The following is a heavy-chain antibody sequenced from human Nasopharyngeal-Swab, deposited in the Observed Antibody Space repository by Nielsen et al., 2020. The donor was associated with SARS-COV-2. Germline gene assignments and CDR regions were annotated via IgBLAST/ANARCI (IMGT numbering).Heavy chain of an antibody. CDR2: IYYSGGT. J-gene: IGHJ4*02. Sequence: SETLSLPCPVSGGSISSYYWSWIRQPPGKGLEWIGYIYYSGGTNYNPSLKNRVTISVDTSKNQFSLKLSSVTAADTAVYYCARHPRYYDSSGYHFDYWGQGTLVTVSS. CDR3: ARHPRYYDSSGYHFDY. D-gene: IGHD3-22*01. V-gene: IGHV4-59*08. CDR1: GGSISSYY.